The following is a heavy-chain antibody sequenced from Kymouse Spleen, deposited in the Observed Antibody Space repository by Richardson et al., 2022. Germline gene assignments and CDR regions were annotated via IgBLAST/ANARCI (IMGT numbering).Heavy chain of an antibody. V-gene: IGHV4-59*01. CDR2: IYYSGST. CDR1: GGSISSYY. CDR3: AELGSDY. J-gene: IGHJ4*02. Sequence: QVQLQESGPGLVKPSETLSLTCTVSGGSISSYYWSWIRQPPGKGLEWIGYIYYSGSTNYNPSLKSRVTISVDTSKNQFSLKLSSVTAADTAVYYCAELGSDYWGQGTLVTVSS. D-gene: IGHD7-27*02.